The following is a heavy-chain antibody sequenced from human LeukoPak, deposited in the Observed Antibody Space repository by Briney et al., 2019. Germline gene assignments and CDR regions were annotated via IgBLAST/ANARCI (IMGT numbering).Heavy chain of an antibody. CDR3: ARIWLRAFDI. CDR2: IYPGDSDT. V-gene: IGHV5-51*01. D-gene: IGHD3-16*01. J-gene: IGHJ3*02. CDR1: GYSFTNYW. Sequence: GESLKISCKGSGYSFTNYWIGWVRQMPGKGLEWMAIIYPGDSDTRYSPSFQGQVTISADKSISTAYLQWSSLKASDTAIYYCARIWLRAFDIWGQGTMVTVSS.